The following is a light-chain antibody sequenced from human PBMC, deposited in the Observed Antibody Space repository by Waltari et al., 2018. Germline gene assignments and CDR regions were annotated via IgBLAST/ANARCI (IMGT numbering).Light chain of an antibody. Sequence: DIQMAQSPSSLSASVADRVTIICRASQSIDSYLIWYKQKPGNASKVLIYAASTLQSRVPSWFSGSGSGTDFTLTISSLQPEDFTTYYCQQSDSIPPQFTFGPGTKVDIK. J-gene: IGKJ3*01. CDR3: QQSDSIPPQFT. V-gene: IGKV1-39*01. CDR1: QSIDSY. CDR2: AAS.